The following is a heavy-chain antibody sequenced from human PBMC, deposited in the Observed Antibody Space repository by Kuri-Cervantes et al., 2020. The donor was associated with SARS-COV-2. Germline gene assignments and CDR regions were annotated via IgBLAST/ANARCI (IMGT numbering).Heavy chain of an antibody. J-gene: IGHJ6*02. Sequence: ETLSLTCAASGFTFSSYSMNWVRQAPGKGLEWVSYISSSSSTIYYADSVKGRFTISRDNAKNSLFLQMNSLRDEDTAVYYCARDRGSSVVTIFGVVRGTYYYGMDVWGQGTTVTVSS. CDR2: ISSSSSTI. V-gene: IGHV3-48*02. D-gene: IGHD3-3*01. CDR3: ARDRGSSVVTIFGVVRGTYYYGMDV. CDR1: GFTFSSYS.